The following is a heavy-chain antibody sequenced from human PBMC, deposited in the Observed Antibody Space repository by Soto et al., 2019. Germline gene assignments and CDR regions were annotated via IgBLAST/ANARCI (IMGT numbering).Heavy chain of an antibody. CDR2: IWYDGSNK. D-gene: IGHD6-13*01. Sequence: QVQLVESGGGVVQPGRSLRLSCAASGFTFSSYGMHWVRQAPDKGLEWVAVIWYDGSNKYYADSVKGRFTISRDNSKNTLYLQMNSLRAEDTAVYYCARVATSSSWYSPKYYYYGMDFWGQGTTVTVSS. CDR3: ARVATSSSWYSPKYYYYGMDF. J-gene: IGHJ6*02. CDR1: GFTFSSYG. V-gene: IGHV3-33*01.